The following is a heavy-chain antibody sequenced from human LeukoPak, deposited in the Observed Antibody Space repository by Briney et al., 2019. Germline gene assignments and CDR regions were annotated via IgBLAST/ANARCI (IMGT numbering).Heavy chain of an antibody. Sequence: GGSLRLSCAASGFSFGSYAMHWVRQAPGKGLERVAVISYDGSNKYYADSVKGRFTISRDNSKNMLYLQISSLRAEDTAVYYCARDPTIAAAGPDDAFDIWGQGTMVTVSS. CDR1: GFSFGSYA. J-gene: IGHJ3*02. CDR2: ISYDGSNK. V-gene: IGHV3-30*03. CDR3: ARDPTIAAAGPDDAFDI. D-gene: IGHD6-13*01.